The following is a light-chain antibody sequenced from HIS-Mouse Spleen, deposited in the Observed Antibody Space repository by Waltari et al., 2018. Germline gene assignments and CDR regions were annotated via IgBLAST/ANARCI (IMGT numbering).Light chain of an antibody. J-gene: IGLJ3*02. Sequence: SYELTQPPSVSVSPGQTARITCSGDALPKQYAYWYQQKPGQAPVLGINKDSERPSVIPERFSGSSSGTTVTLTISGVQAEDEADYYCQSADSSGTYRVFGGGTKLTVL. CDR3: QSADSSGTYRV. CDR1: ALPKQY. CDR2: KDS. V-gene: IGLV3-25*03.